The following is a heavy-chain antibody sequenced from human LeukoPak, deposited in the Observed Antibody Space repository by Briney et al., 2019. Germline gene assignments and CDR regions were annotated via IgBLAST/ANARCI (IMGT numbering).Heavy chain of an antibody. D-gene: IGHD3-10*01. CDR1: GGSFSGYY. V-gene: IGHV4-34*01. J-gene: IGHJ5*02. CDR2: INHSGST. CDR3: ARVRGIIPRS. Sequence: PSETLSLTCAVYGGSFSGYYWSWIPQPPGKGLEWIGEINHSGSTNYNPSLKSRVTISVDTSKNQFSLKLSSVTAADTAVYYCARVRGIIPRSWGQGTLVTVSS.